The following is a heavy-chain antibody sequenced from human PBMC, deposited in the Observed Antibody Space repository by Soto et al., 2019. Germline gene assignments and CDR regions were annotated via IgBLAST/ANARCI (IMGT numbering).Heavy chain of an antibody. CDR2: IGTAGDT. CDR3: ARGNESSSSFDY. D-gene: IGHD6-6*01. CDR1: GFTFSSYD. V-gene: IGHV3-13*01. J-gene: IGHJ4*02. Sequence: GESLKISCAASGFTFSSYDMHWVRQATGKGLEWVSAIGTAGDTYYPGSVKGRFTISRENAKNPLYLQMNSLRAGDTAVYYCARGNESSSSFDYWGQGTLVTVSS.